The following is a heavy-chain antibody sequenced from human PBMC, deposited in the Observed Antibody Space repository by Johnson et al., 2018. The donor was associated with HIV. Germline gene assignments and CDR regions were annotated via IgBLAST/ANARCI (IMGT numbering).Heavy chain of an antibody. J-gene: IGHJ3*02. D-gene: IGHD1-14*01. CDR3: AKESYTGGLDI. CDR2: ISYDGSNK. V-gene: IGHV3-30*18. Sequence: QVQLMESGGGVVQPGKSLRLSCAASGFTFTKYGMHWVRQAPGKGLEWVAVISYDGSNKYYADSVKGRFTISRDNSKNTLYLQMNSLRAEDTAVYDCAKESYTGGLDIWGQGTMVTVSS. CDR1: GFTFTKYG.